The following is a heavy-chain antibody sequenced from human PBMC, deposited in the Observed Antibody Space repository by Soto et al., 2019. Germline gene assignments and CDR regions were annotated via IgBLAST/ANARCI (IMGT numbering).Heavy chain of an antibody. CDR2: IYYSGRT. CDR3: APSDGRS. Sequence: QVQLQESGPGLVKPSETLSLTCTVSGGSISSYYWSWIRQPPGKGLEWIGYIYYSGRTNSNPSLTRRGTISVDTSKNPFSLKLRSVTAADTPVYYCAPSDGRSWGQGTLFTVSS. V-gene: IGHV4-59*01. J-gene: IGHJ5*02. CDR1: GGSISSYY.